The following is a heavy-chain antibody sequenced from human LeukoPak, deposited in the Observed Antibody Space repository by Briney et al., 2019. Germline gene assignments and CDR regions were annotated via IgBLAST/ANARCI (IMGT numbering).Heavy chain of an antibody. CDR3: ARDRTNYEFYYYYCGMDV. D-gene: IGHD1-7*01. CDR2: IIPILGIA. V-gene: IGHV1-69*04. J-gene: IGHJ6*02. Sequence: ASVKVSCKASGGTFSSYAISWVRQAPGQGLEWMGRIIPILGIANYAQKFQGRVTITADKSTSTAYMELSSLRSEDTAVYYCARDRTNYEFYYYYCGMDVWGQGTTVTVSS. CDR1: GGTFSSYA.